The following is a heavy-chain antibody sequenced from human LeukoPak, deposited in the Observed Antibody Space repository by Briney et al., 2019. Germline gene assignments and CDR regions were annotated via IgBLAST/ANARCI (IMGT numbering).Heavy chain of an antibody. V-gene: IGHV1-18*01. CDR3: ARGGIAVAPDY. J-gene: IGHJ4*02. CDR2: ISAYNGNT. CDR1: GYTFSSYG. Sequence: GASVKVSCKASGYTFSSYGINWVRQAPGQGLEWMGWISAYNGNTKYAEKLQGRVTMTTDTSTSTAYMELRSLRPDDTAVYYCARGGIAVAPDYWGQGTLVTVSS. D-gene: IGHD6-19*01.